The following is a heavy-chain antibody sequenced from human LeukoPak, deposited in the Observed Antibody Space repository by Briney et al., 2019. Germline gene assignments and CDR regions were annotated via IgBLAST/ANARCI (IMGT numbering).Heavy chain of an antibody. V-gene: IGHV3-7*03. CDR3: ARDSGWNAFDY. CDR2: IKEDGSQK. CDR1: GFTFSNSW. J-gene: IGHJ4*01. D-gene: IGHD6-25*01. Sequence: GGSLRISCAASGFTFSNSWMARVRQAPGKGLEWVANIKEDGSQKNYIDSVKGRFTISRDNTKKSLFLQMNNLRVEDTAVYYCARDSGWNAFDYWGQGTLVTVSS.